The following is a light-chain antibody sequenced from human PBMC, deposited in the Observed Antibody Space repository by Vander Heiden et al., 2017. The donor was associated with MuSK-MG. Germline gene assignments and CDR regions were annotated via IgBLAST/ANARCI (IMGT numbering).Light chain of an antibody. Sequence: DIQMPHSPSPLAAAVGDRVTITFQASQAISNYLNSYQQKPGIAPKLLIYHASKFETRVPSRFSGRRSRTDFTIPIISLQTEDVATYYCQQDDNHPITFGPGTRLEIK. J-gene: IGKJ5*01. V-gene: IGKV1-33*01. CDR2: HAS. CDR3: QQDDNHPIT. CDR1: QAISNY.